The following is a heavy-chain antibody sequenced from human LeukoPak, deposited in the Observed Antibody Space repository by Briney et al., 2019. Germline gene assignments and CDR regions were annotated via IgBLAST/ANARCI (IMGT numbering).Heavy chain of an antibody. D-gene: IGHD3-10*01. J-gene: IGHJ5*02. CDR1: GYTFTSYG. CDR2: ISAYNGNT. V-gene: IGHV1-18*01. Sequence: ASVKVSCKASGYTFTSYGISWVRQAPGQGLEWMGWISAYNGNTNYAQKLQGRVTMTTDTSTSTAYMELRSLRSDDTAVYYCARDKKLLLEGNWFDPWGQGTLVTVSS. CDR3: ARDKKLLLEGNWFDP.